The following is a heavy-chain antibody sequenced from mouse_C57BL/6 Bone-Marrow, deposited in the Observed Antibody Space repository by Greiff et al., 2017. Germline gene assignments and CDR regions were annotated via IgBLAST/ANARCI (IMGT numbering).Heavy chain of an antibody. CDR3: TRRYVRDAD. J-gene: IGHJ3*01. Sequence: VHLKQSGPVLARPGASVTMSCKTSGYTFTSYWMNWVKQRPGKGLEWIGAIYPGNSDTSYNQKFKGQAKLTAVSSASTAYMELRSLTNEDATVDYGTRRYVRDADWGQGTLVTVSA. CDR1: GYTFTSYW. D-gene: IGHD1-1*01. V-gene: IGHV1-5*01. CDR2: IYPGNSDT.